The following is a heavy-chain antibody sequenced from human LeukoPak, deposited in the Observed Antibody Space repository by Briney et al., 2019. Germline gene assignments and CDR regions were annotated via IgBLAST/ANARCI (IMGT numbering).Heavy chain of an antibody. CDR1: GFTFSSYW. Sequence: PGGSLRLSCAASGFTFSSYWMSWVRQAPGKGLEWVANIKQDGSEKYYVDSVKGRFTISRDNAKNSLYLQMNSLRAEDTDIYYCAKHSHDGSAPYYEVQLDYWGQGTLVTVSS. J-gene: IGHJ4*02. V-gene: IGHV3-7*03. D-gene: IGHD3-22*01. CDR3: AKHSHDGSAPYYEVQLDY. CDR2: IKQDGSEK.